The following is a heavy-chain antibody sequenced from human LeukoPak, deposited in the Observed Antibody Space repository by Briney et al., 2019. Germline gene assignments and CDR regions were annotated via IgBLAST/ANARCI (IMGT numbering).Heavy chain of an antibody. CDR2: INSDGSDT. CDR1: GCTFSSYW. Sequence: GGSLRLSCAASGCTFSSYWMHWVRQAPGKGLVWVSRINSDGSDTNYADSVKGRFTISRDNAKGTLYLQMDSLRAEDTATYYCARELASGYWGQGTLVTVSS. J-gene: IGHJ4*02. CDR3: ARELASGY. D-gene: IGHD1-1*01. V-gene: IGHV3-74*01.